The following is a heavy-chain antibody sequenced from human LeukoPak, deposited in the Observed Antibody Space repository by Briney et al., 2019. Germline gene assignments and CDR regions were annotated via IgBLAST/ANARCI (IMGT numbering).Heavy chain of an antibody. J-gene: IGHJ4*02. D-gene: IGHD4-23*01. CDR2: IYSGGTT. CDR3: ARRGDGGRSFDL. V-gene: IGHV3-53*01. Sequence: PGGSLRLSCAASGFTVSSNYMSWVRQAPGKGLEWASLIYSGGTTYYADSVKGRFTISRDNSKNTLYLQMNSLRAEDTAVYYCARRGDGGRSFDLWGQGTLVTVSS. CDR1: GFTVSSNY.